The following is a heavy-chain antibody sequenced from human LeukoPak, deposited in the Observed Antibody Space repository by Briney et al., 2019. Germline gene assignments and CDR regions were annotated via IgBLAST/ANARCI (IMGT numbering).Heavy chain of an antibody. CDR3: ARYTQHYGFDI. V-gene: IGHV1-8*01. CDR1: GYTSTSPD. Sequence: ASVKVSCKASGYTSTSPDINWVRQATGRGLEWLGWMNPRDNTGYAQKFQGRVTLTRDKSINMAYMELSSLRSEDTAVYYCARYTQHYGFDIWGQGTMVTVSA. CDR2: MNPRDNT. J-gene: IGHJ3*02. D-gene: IGHD3-3*02.